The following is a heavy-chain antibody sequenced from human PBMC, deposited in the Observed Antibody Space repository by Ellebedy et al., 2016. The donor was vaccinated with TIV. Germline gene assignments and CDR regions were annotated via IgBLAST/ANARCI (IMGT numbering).Heavy chain of an antibody. Sequence: GGSLRLSXAASGFTFSSFGMYWLRQAPGKGLEWVAAISYDGDNTYFADSVKGRFTISRDTSKNTLYLQMTSLITEDTAVYYCARAPPGSGPDYWGQGTLVTVSS. J-gene: IGHJ4*02. D-gene: IGHD6-19*01. CDR2: ISYDGDNT. CDR1: GFTFSSFG. CDR3: ARAPPGSGPDY. V-gene: IGHV3-30*03.